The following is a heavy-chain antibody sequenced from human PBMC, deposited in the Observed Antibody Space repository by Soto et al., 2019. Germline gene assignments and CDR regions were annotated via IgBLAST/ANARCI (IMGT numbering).Heavy chain of an antibody. J-gene: IGHJ2*01. D-gene: IGHD6-19*01. V-gene: IGHV1-18*01. Sequence: QVQLVQSGAEVKKPGASVKVSCKASGYTFTSYGISWVRQAPGQGLEWMGWISAYNGNTNYAQKLQGRVTMTTDTSTSTAYKERRSLRSDDTAVYYCAREPLNSSGGYWYFDLWGRGTLVTVSS. CDR1: GYTFTSYG. CDR2: ISAYNGNT. CDR3: AREPLNSSGGYWYFDL.